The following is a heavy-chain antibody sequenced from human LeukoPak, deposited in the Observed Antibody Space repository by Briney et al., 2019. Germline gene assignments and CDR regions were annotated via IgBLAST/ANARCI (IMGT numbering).Heavy chain of an antibody. J-gene: IGHJ4*02. D-gene: IGHD2-2*01. CDR1: GYTFTSYY. CDR2: INPSGGST. Sequence: ASVKVSCKASGYTFTSYYMHWVRQAPGQGPEWMGIINPSGGSTSYAQKFQGRVTMTRDTSTSTVYMELSSLRSEDTAVYYCARVREELGYCSSTSCSSFDYWGQGTLVTVSS. V-gene: IGHV1-46*01. CDR3: ARVREELGYCSSTSCSSFDY.